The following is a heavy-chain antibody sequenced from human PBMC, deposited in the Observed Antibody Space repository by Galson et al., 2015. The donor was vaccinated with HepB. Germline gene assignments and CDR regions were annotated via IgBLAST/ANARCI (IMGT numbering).Heavy chain of an antibody. CDR1: GYTFTGYY. CDR2: INPNSGGT. D-gene: IGHD6-19*01. CDR3: ARGGLIAVAGTVAFDI. V-gene: IGHV1-2*02. Sequence: SVKVSCKASGYTFTGYYMHWVRQAPGQGLEWMGWINPNSGGTNYAQKFQGRVTMTRDTSISTAYMELSRLRSDDTAVYYCARGGLIAVAGTVAFDIWGQGTMVTVSS. J-gene: IGHJ3*02.